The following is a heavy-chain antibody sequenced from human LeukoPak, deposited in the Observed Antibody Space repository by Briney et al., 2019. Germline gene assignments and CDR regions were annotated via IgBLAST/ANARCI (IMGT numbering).Heavy chain of an antibody. CDR2: ISGYNGNT. CDR3: ARDLKRGYSSGRYSWGTGSSNDY. J-gene: IGHJ4*02. V-gene: IGHV1-18*04. CDR1: GYTFTSYY. D-gene: IGHD6-19*01. Sequence: ASVKVSCTASGYTFTSYYMHWVRQAPGQGLEWMGWISGYNGNTNYAQQKLQGRVTMTTDTSTSTAYMELRSLRSDDTAVYYCARDLKRGYSSGRYSWGTGSSNDYWGQGTLVTVSS.